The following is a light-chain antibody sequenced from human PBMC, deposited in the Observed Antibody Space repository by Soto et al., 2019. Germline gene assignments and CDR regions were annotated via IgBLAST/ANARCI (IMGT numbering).Light chain of an antibody. V-gene: IGLV2-14*01. CDR2: EVS. J-gene: IGLJ2*01. CDR1: SSDVGGYNY. CDR3: SSYTSSSTLV. Sequence: QSVLTQPASVSGSPGQSITISCTGTSSDVGGYNYVSWYQQHPGKAPKLMIYEVSNRPSGVSNRFSGSKSGNTACLTISGLQAEDDADYYCSSYTSSSTLVFGGGTKLTVL.